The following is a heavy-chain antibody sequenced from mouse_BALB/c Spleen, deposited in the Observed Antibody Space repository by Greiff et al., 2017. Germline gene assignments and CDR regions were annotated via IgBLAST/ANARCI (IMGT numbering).Heavy chain of an antibody. CDR2: ISYSGST. Sequence: VQLKESGPGLVKPSQSLSLTCTVTGYSITSDYAWNWIRQFPGNKLEWMGYISYSGSTSYNPSLKSRISITRDTSKNQFFLQLNSVTTEDTATYYCANAYYGNLFAYWGQGTLVTVSA. CDR3: ANAYYGNLFAY. CDR1: GYSITSDYA. J-gene: IGHJ3*01. V-gene: IGHV3-2*02. D-gene: IGHD2-10*01.